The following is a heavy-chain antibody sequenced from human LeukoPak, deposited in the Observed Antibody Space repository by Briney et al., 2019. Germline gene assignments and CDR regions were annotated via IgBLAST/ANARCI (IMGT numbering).Heavy chain of an antibody. D-gene: IGHD3-3*01. CDR1: GGSFSSYY. CDR3: ARGGRITMFGVVIMRGAFDI. J-gene: IGHJ3*02. V-gene: IGHV4-34*01. CDR2: IYYSGST. Sequence: SETLSLTCAVYGGSFSSYYWGWIRQPPGKGLEWIGSIYYSGSTYYNPSLKSRVTISVDTSKNQFSLKLSSVTAADTAVYYCARGGRITMFGVVIMRGAFDIWGQGTMVTVSS.